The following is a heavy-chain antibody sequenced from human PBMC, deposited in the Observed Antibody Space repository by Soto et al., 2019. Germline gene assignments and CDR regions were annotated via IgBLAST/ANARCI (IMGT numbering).Heavy chain of an antibody. V-gene: IGHV3-9*01. CDR2: ISWNSGSI. D-gene: IGHD6-19*01. Sequence: GGSLRLSCAASGFTFDDYAMHWVRQAPGKGLEWVSGISWNSGSIGYADSVKGRFTISRDNDKNSLYLQMNSLRAEDTALYYCAKDTGDSAVAGYYYYYGMDVCGQGTTVTVSS. J-gene: IGHJ6*02. CDR1: GFTFDDYA. CDR3: AKDTGDSAVAGYYYYYGMDV.